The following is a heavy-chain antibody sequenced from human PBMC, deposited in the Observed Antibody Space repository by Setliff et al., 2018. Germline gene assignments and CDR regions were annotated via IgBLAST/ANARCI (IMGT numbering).Heavy chain of an antibody. J-gene: IGHJ4*02. CDR1: GGTFSDYY. V-gene: IGHV4-34*01. CDR3: ARGRNVAARLLDS. CDR2: INHRGST. Sequence: PSETLSLTCAAYGGTFSDYYWTWIRQPPGKGLEWVGEINHRGSTNYNPSLKSRVTISVDTSKDQFSLKLNAVTAADTAVYYCARGRNVAARLLDSWGQGTLVTV. D-gene: IGHD6-6*01.